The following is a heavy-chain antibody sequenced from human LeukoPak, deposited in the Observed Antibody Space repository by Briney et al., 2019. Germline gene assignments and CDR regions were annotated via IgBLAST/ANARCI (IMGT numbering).Heavy chain of an antibody. CDR3: AKTGSSSHTDN. V-gene: IGHV3-23*01. D-gene: IGHD1-1*01. CDR2: ITNSGSNT. J-gene: IGHJ4*02. CDR1: GFTFSTYA. Sequence: GGSLRLSCAASGFTFSTYAMNWVRQAPGKGLEWVSGITNSGSNTFYADSVKGRFTISRDNSKSTLNLQMKSLRAEDTAVYYCAKTGSSSHTDNWGQGTLVTVSS.